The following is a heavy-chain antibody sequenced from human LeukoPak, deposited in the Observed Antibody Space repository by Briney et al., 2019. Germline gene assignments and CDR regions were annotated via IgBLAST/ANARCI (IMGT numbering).Heavy chain of an antibody. Sequence: SETLSLTCTVSGGSISSYYWSWIRQPPGKGLEWIGYIYYSGSTNYDPSLKSRVTISVDTSKNQFSLKLSSVTAADTAVYYCARNYGMDVWGQGTTVTVSS. CDR2: IYYSGST. CDR3: ARNYGMDV. CDR1: GGSISSYY. J-gene: IGHJ6*02. V-gene: IGHV4-59*01.